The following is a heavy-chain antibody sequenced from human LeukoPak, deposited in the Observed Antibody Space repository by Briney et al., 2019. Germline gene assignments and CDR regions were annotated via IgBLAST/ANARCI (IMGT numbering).Heavy chain of an antibody. J-gene: IGHJ4*02. CDR3: AKACSSSSVPCDY. CDR1: GFTFSNYW. CDR2: ISYDGSNK. V-gene: IGHV3-30*18. Sequence: PGGSLRLSCAASGFTFSNYWMHWVRQAPGKGLEWVAVISYDGSNKYYADSVKGRFTISRDNSKNTLYLQMNSLRAEDTAVYYCAKACSSSSVPCDYWGQGTLVTVSS. D-gene: IGHD6-13*01.